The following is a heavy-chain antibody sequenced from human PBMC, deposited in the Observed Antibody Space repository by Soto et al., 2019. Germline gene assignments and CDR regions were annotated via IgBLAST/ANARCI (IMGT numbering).Heavy chain of an antibody. Sequence: GESLKISCKASGYGFSNFWIGWVRHMPGKGLEWLAMIYPGDSDTRYSPSFQGQVTISADTTTTTAYLQWSSLRASDTAIYYCARHLSPPFNFGYGDFWGQGTLVTVSS. J-gene: IGHJ4*02. V-gene: IGHV5-51*01. D-gene: IGHD5-18*01. CDR1: GYGFSNFW. CDR2: IYPGDSDT. CDR3: ARHLSPPFNFGYGDF.